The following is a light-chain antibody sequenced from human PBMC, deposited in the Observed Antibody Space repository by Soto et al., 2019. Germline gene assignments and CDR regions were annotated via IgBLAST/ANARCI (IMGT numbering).Light chain of an antibody. CDR2: AAS. CDR1: QTNNNY. V-gene: IGKV1-39*01. J-gene: IGKJ2*01. CDR3: QQSYSMPYA. Sequence: DIQMTQSPSSLSASVGDRVTITCRASQTNNNYLNWYQLKPGKAPKLLIYAASTLQTGDPSRFTGSGSGTDFTLTIISLQPEDYATYFCQQSYSMPYAFGPGTKVEIK.